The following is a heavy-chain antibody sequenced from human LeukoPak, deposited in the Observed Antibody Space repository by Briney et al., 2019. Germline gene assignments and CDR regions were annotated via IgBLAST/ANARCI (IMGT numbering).Heavy chain of an antibody. Sequence: PSETLSLTCTVSGGSISSYYWSWIRQPPGKGLEWIGYIYYSGSTNYNPSLKSRVTISVDTSKNQFSLKLSSVTAADTAVYYCARGKYSSSWYRYWYFDLWGRGTLVTVSS. CDR2: IYYSGST. J-gene: IGHJ2*01. V-gene: IGHV4-59*01. CDR1: GGSISSYY. D-gene: IGHD6-13*01. CDR3: ARGKYSSSWYRYWYFDL.